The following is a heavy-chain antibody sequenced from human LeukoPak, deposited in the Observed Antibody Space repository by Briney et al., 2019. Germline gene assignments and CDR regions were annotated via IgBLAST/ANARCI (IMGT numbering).Heavy chain of an antibody. D-gene: IGHD2-2*01. CDR3: ARGLVVPAAISYYYYYGMDV. J-gene: IGHJ6*02. CDR1: GFTFSSYS. V-gene: IGHV3-21*01. CDR2: ISSSSSYI. Sequence: PGGSLRLSCAASGFTFSSYSMNWVRQAPGKGLEWVSSISSSSSYIYYAGSVKGRFTISRDNAKNSLYLQMNSLRAEDTAVYYCARGLVVPAAISYYYYYGMDVWGQGTTVTVSS.